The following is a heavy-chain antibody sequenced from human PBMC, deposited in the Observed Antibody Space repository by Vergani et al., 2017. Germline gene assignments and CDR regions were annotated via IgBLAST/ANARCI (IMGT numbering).Heavy chain of an antibody. J-gene: IGHJ4*02. CDR2: IKHSGST. CDR3: ARGVGNYYDSSGY. Sequence: QVQLQQWGAGLLKPSETLSLTCAVYGGSFSGYYWSWIRQPPGKGLEWIGEIKHSGSTNYNPSLKCRVTIPEDTSKNQFSLKLSSVAAADTAVYYCARGVGNYYDSSGYWGQGTLVTVSS. CDR1: GGSFSGYY. D-gene: IGHD3-22*01. V-gene: IGHV4-34*01.